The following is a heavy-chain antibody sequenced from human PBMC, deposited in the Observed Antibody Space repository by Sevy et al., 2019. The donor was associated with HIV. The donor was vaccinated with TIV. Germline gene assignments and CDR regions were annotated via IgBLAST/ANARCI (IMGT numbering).Heavy chain of an antibody. V-gene: IGHV3-7*01. Sequence: GGSLRLSCVASGFKFNSYWMLWVRQAPGKGLEWVANINQDATANFYADSVRGRFIISRDNARNSVSLQMNILRVEDTALYYCVRAIATVDSFWGQGTLVTVSS. CDR2: INQDATAN. D-gene: IGHD6-13*01. CDR1: GFKFNSYW. CDR3: VRAIATVDSF. J-gene: IGHJ4*02.